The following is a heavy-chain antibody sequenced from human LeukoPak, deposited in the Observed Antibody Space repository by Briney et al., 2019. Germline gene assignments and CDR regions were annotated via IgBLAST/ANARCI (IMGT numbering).Heavy chain of an antibody. CDR3: ARAPKAYYDSSGYLDY. V-gene: IGHV1-2*02. CDR2: INPNSGGT. Sequence: ASVTVSFKSSGYTFTGYYMHWVRQAPGQGLEWMGWINPNSGGTNYAQKFQGRVTMTRDTSISTAYMELSRLRSDDTAVYYCARAPKAYYDSSGYLDYWGQGTLVTVSS. D-gene: IGHD3-22*01. J-gene: IGHJ4*02. CDR1: GYTFTGYY.